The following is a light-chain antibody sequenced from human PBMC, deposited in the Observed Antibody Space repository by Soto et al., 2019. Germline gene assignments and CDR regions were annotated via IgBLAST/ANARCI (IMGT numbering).Light chain of an antibody. J-gene: IGKJ2*01. CDR2: GAT. CDR3: QQYDNWPPRWT. V-gene: IGKV3-15*01. CDR1: QSVSNN. Sequence: EMVLRQSPGTLSLSPGEIATLSCSASQSVSNNYLAWYQQKPGQAPRLLIHGATTRASGIPAKFSGSGSGTEFTLSIGSLQSEDIAIYYCQQYDNWPPRWTFGQGTKVDIK.